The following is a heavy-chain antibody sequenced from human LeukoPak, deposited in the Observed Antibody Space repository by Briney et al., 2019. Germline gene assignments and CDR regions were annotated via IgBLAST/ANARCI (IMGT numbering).Heavy chain of an antibody. Sequence: GGSLRLSCAASGFTVSNKYMNWVRQAPGKGLEWVSSISSSSSYIYYADSVKGRFTISRDNAKNSLYLQMNSLRAEDTAVYYCARDWSYGFGELLYRYYYYYGMDVWGQGTTVTVSS. CDR2: ISSSSSYI. V-gene: IGHV3-21*01. D-gene: IGHD3-10*01. CDR3: ARDWSYGFGELLYRYYYYYGMDV. CDR1: GFTVSNKY. J-gene: IGHJ6*02.